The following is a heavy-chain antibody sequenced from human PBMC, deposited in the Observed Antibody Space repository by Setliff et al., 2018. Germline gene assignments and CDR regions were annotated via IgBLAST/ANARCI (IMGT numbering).Heavy chain of an antibody. D-gene: IGHD3-10*01. CDR1: GYSISSGYY. CDR3: ARDPITMVRGVMKNWFDP. CDR2: IYHSGST. Sequence: LSLTCAVSGYSISSGYYWGWIRQPPGKGLEWIGSIYHSGSTYYNPSLKSRVTISVDTSKNQFSLKLSSVTAADTAVYYCARDPITMVRGVMKNWFDPWGQGTLVTVSS. J-gene: IGHJ5*02. V-gene: IGHV4-38-2*02.